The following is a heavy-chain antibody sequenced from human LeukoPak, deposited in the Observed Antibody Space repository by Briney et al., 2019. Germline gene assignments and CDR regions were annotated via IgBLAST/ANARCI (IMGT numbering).Heavy chain of an antibody. D-gene: IGHD4-11*01. CDR1: GGSFSGYY. V-gene: IGHV4-34*01. CDR2: INHSGST. J-gene: IGHJ4*02. CDR3: ARGLFSTTVAHFDY. Sequence: SETLSLTCAVYGGSFSGYYWSWIRQPPGKGLEWIWEINHSGSTNYNPSLKSRVTISVDTSKNQFSLKLSSVTAADTAVYYCARGLFSTTVAHFDYWGQGTLVTVSS.